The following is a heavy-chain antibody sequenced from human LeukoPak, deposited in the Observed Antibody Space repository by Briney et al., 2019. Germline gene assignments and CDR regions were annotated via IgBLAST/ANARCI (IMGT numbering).Heavy chain of an antibody. J-gene: IGHJ3*02. CDR2: IYSGGST. D-gene: IGHD6-13*01. Sequence: PGGSLRLSCAVSGISVNSNYMTWVRQSPGKGLEWVSVIYSGGSTYYADSVEGRFIISRDNSRNTLNLQMNSLRVEDTATYYCARSSSWYYLRAFDMWGQGTKVAVSS. CDR3: ARSSSWYYLRAFDM. V-gene: IGHV3-53*01. CDR1: GISVNSNY.